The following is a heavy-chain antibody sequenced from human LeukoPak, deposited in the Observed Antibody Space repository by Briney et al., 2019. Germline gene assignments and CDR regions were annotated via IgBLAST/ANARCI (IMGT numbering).Heavy chain of an antibody. CDR1: GGTFSSYA. CDR3: ARARYSGYSFDP. D-gene: IGHD5-12*01. CDR2: IIPIFGTA. Sequence: AASVKVSCTASGGTFSSYAISWVRQAPGQGLEWMGGIIPIFGTANYAQKFQGRVTITTDESTSKAYMELSSLRSEDTAVYYCARARYSGYSFDPWGQGTLVTVSS. V-gene: IGHV1-69*05. J-gene: IGHJ5*02.